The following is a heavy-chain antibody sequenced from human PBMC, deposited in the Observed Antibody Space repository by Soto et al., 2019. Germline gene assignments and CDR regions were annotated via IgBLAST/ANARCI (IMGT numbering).Heavy chain of an antibody. CDR3: ASGAIRWYPYFFDS. CDR1: EGTFNSYA. CDR2: IIPYYNTL. J-gene: IGHJ4*02. D-gene: IGHD6-13*01. V-gene: IGHV1-69*01. Sequence: QAQVVQSGAEVRKPGSSVKLSCKASEGTFNSYAIAWVRQAPGQGLEWMGGIIPYYNTLNYAQKFQDRVTITADYSTNTVYMELSSLRSDDTAVYFCASGAIRWYPYFFDSWAQGTLVTVSS.